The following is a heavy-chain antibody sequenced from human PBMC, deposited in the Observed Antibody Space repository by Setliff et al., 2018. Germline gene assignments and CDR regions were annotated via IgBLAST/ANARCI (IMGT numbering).Heavy chain of an antibody. J-gene: IGHJ4*02. D-gene: IGHD6-13*01. CDR3: AKSHSSWPIFIDY. V-gene: IGHV3-53*01. Sequence: PGGSLRLSCAASGFTVSSNYMTWVRQAPGKGLEWVSLIYSDGSAYYADSVKGRFTISRDNSKNTLYLQMNSLRVEDTAVYYCAKSHSSWPIFIDYWGQGTLVTVSS. CDR1: GFTVSSNY. CDR2: IYSDGSA.